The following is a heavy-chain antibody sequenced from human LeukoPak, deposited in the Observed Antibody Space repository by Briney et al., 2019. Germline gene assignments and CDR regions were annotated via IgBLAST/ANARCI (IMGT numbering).Heavy chain of an antibody. V-gene: IGHV3-48*03. CDR2: ISSSGSTI. CDR1: GFTFSAYA. Sequence: PGGSLRLSCAASGFTFSAYAMNWVRQAPGKGLEWVSYISSSGSTIYYADSVKGRFTISRDNAKNSLYLQMNSLRAEDTAVYYCARAGAWFGELFWGQGTLVTVSS. CDR3: ARAGAWFGELF. J-gene: IGHJ4*02. D-gene: IGHD3-10*01.